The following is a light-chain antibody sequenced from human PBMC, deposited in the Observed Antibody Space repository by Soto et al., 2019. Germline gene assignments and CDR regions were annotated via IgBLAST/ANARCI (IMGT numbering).Light chain of an antibody. J-gene: IGKJ1*01. Sequence: EIVMTQSPATLSVSPGERATLSCRASQSVSSNLAWYQQKPGQAPRLLIYGASTRATGIPARFSGSGSVTEFTLTISSLQSADFAVYYCQQYNNWPWTFGQGTKVEIQ. CDR1: QSVSSN. V-gene: IGKV3-15*01. CDR2: GAS. CDR3: QQYNNWPWT.